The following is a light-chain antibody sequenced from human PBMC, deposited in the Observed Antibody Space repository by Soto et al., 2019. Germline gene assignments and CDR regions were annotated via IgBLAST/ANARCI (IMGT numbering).Light chain of an antibody. V-gene: IGKV3D-20*01. J-gene: IGKJ4*01. Sequence: EIVLTQSPATLSLSPGDRATLSCGASQSVRSSYVAWYQQKAGLAPRLLIYDGSSRASGIPDRFSGSGSGTDFTLTIGRLEPEDFALYYCQQYDNSAPHSFVGGTKV. CDR2: DGS. CDR1: QSVRSSY. CDR3: QQYDNSAPHS.